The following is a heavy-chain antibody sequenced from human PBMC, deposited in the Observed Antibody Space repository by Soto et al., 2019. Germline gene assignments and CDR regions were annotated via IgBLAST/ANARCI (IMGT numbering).Heavy chain of an antibody. J-gene: IGHJ5*02. Sequence: PGGSLRLSCAASGFTFSSYGMHWVRRAPGKGLEWVAVISYDGSNKYYADSVKGRFTISRDNSKNTLYLQMNSLRAEDTAVYYCAKVGQYYDFWSGYYITWGQGTLVTVSS. CDR1: GFTFSSYG. CDR2: ISYDGSNK. D-gene: IGHD3-3*01. V-gene: IGHV3-30*18. CDR3: AKVGQYYDFWSGYYIT.